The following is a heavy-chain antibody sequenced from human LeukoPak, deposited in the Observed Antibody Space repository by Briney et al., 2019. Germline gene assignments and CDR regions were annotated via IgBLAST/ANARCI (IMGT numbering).Heavy chain of an antibody. Sequence: GASVKVSCKASGYTFTGYYMHWVRQAPGQGLEWMGWINPNSGGTNYAQKFQGRVTMTRDTSISTVYMELSRLRSDDTAVYYCASLDKGNDVVFDYWGQGTLVTVSS. CDR2: INPNSGGT. CDR3: ASLDKGNDVVFDY. V-gene: IGHV1-2*02. J-gene: IGHJ4*02. D-gene: IGHD1-1*01. CDR1: GYTFTGYY.